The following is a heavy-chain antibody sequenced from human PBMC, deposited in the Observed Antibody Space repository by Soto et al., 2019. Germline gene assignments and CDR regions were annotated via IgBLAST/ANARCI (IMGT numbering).Heavy chain of an antibody. V-gene: IGHV1-2*04. J-gene: IGHJ5*02. CDR1: GYTFTGYY. CDR2: INPNSGGT. CDR3: AREGAEGGYSYGGFGH. D-gene: IGHD5-18*01. Sequence: QVQLVQSGAEVKKPVASVKVSCKASGYTFTGYYMHWVRQAPGQGLEWMGWINPNSGGTNYAQKFQGWVTMTRDTSISTASMELSRLRSEDTAVSYCAREGAEGGYSYGGFGHWCQGTLVTVSS.